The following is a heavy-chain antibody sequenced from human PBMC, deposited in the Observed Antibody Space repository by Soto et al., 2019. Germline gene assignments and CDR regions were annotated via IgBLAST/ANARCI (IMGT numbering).Heavy chain of an antibody. CDR2: INPNSGGT. Sequence: RASVKVSCKASGYTFTGYYMHWVRQAPGQGLEWMGWINPNSGGTNYAQKFQGRVTMTRDTSISTAYMELSRLRSDDTAVYYCVRVFSLPAGPNYYGMDVWGQGTTVTVSS. J-gene: IGHJ6*02. V-gene: IGHV1-2*02. CDR1: GYTFTGYY. CDR3: VRVFSLPAGPNYYGMDV.